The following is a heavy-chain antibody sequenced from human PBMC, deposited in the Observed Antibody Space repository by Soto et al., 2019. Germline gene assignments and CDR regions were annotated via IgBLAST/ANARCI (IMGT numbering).Heavy chain of an antibody. CDR1: GFSFTGYY. Sequence: QVQLVQSGAAVKKPGASVKVSCKASGFSFTGYYIHWLRQAPGQGLEWMGGINAHSGGTEYAQKFQGRVTLTRDTSIATAYLTLTSLTSDETALYYCAKDLTRQLAYCLDPCGQGTQVTVSS. CDR2: INAHSGGT. V-gene: IGHV1-2*02. CDR3: AKDLTRQLAYCLDP. D-gene: IGHD6-6*01. J-gene: IGHJ5*02.